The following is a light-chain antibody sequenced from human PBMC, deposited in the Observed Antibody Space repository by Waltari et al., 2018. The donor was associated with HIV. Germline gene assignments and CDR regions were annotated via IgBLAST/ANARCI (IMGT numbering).Light chain of an antibody. V-gene: IGLV1-47*01. CDR2: RNN. J-gene: IGLJ3*02. Sequence: QSALTQTPSASGTPGQRVTMSCSGSTSNIGSNYVYWYQQIPGTAPKLLISRNNHRPSGGPDRFSGSKSGTSASLAISGLRSEDEADYYCAAWDNRLSAWVFGGGTKVTVL. CDR3: AAWDNRLSAWV. CDR1: TSNIGSNY.